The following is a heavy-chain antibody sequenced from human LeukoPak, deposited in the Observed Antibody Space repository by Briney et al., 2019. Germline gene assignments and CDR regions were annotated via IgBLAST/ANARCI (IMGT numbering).Heavy chain of an antibody. J-gene: IGHJ4*02. Sequence: SETLSLTCTVSGGSISSSSYYWGWIRQPPGKGLEWIGSIYYSGSTYYNPSLKSRVTISVDTSKNQFSLKLSSVTAADTAVYYCARRVHGSGSYLLYYFVYWGQGTLVTVSS. CDR1: GGSISSSSYY. CDR3: ARRVHGSGSYLLYYFVY. CDR2: IYYSGST. D-gene: IGHD3-10*01. V-gene: IGHV4-39*01.